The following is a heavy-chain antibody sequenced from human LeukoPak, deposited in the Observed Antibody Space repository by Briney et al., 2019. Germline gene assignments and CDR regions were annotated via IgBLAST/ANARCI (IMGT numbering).Heavy chain of an antibody. CDR1: GYTFTSYD. CDR2: MNPNSSNT. J-gene: IGHJ6*03. Sequence: ASVKVSCKASGYTFTSYDINWVRQATGQGLEWMGWMNPNSSNTGYAQKFQGRVTITRNTSISTAYVELSSLRSEDTAVYYCARGGYDFWSGYSRFGALYYMDVWGKGTTVTVSS. CDR3: ARGGYDFWSGYSRFGALYYMDV. V-gene: IGHV1-8*03. D-gene: IGHD3-3*01.